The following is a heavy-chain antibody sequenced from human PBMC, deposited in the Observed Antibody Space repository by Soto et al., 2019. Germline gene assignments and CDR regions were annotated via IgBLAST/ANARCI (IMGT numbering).Heavy chain of an antibody. Sequence: SETLSLTCAVSGGSISSSNWWSWIRQPPGKGLEWIGYIYYSGSTNYNPSLKSRVTISVDTSKNQFSLKLSSVTAADTAVYYCARAGPSGYSGYDWGTLYYYYGMDVWGQGTTVTVSS. CDR1: GGSISSSNW. CDR3: ARAGPSGYSGYDWGTLYYYYGMDV. J-gene: IGHJ6*02. V-gene: IGHV4-61*01. CDR2: IYYSGST. D-gene: IGHD5-12*01.